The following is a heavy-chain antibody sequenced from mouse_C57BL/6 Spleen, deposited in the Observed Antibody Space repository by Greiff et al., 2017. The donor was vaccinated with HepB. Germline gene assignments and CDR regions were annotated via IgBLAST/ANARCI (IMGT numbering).Heavy chain of an antibody. Sequence: DVQLQESGGGLVKPGGSLKLSCAASGFTFSSYDMSWVRQTQEKRLEWVATINDGNGYTYYPDNVKGRFTISRDNAKTNPYLQMSHLKSEDAAMYYCAREGGLRRISYLDYWGQGTTLTVSS. V-gene: IGHV5-4*01. CDR3: AREGGLRRISYLDY. J-gene: IGHJ2*01. CDR2: INDGNGYT. D-gene: IGHD2-4*01. CDR1: GFTFSSYD.